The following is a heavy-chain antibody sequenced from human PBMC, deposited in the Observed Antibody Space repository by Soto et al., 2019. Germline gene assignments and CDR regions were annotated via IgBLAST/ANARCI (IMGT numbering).Heavy chain of an antibody. V-gene: IGHV3-30*18. CDR3: AKEKGYYGSGSNFDY. Sequence: GGSLRLSCAASGFTFSSYGMHWVRQAPGKGLEWVAVISYDGSNKNYADSVKGRFTISRDNSKNTLYLQMNSLRAEDTAVYYCAKEKGYYGSGSNFDYWGQGTLVTVSS. CDR2: ISYDGSNK. D-gene: IGHD3-10*01. J-gene: IGHJ4*02. CDR1: GFTFSSYG.